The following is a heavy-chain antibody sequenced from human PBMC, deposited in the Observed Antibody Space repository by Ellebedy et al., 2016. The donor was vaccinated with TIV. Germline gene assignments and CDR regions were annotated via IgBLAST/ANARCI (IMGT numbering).Heavy chain of an antibody. CDR2: FDPEHGRA. CDR3: AAVRIQIWFPNWFDP. D-gene: IGHD5-18*01. J-gene: IGHJ5*02. V-gene: IGHV1-24*01. CDR1: GHTLMELS. Sequence: ASVKVSCKVSGHTLMELSMHWVRQAPGKGLEWVGGFDPEHGRAIYAQKFQGRVTMTEDTSTDTDYMELSSLRSEDTAVYYCAAVRIQIWFPNWFDPWGQGTLVTVSS.